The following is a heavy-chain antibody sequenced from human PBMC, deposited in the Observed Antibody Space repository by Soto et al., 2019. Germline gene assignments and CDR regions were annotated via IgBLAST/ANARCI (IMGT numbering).Heavy chain of an antibody. CDR2: INHSGST. CDR3: ARGFKASGWRRYYYYYGMDV. Sequence: SETLSLTCAVYGGSFSGYYRSWIRQPPGKGLEWIGEINHSGSTNYNPSLKSRVTISVDTSKNQFSLKLSSVTAADTAVYYCARGFKASGWRRYYYYYGMDVWGQGTTVTV. V-gene: IGHV4-34*01. J-gene: IGHJ6*02. CDR1: GGSFSGYY. D-gene: IGHD6-19*01.